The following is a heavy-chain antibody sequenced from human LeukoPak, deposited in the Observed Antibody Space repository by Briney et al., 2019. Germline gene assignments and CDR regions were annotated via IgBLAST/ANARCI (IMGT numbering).Heavy chain of an antibody. Sequence: VASVKVSCKASGYTFTGYYMHWLRQAPGQGLEWMGWINPNSGGTNYAQKFQGWVTMTRDTSISTAYMELSRLRPDDTAVYYCARESGDSYGPGGYWGQGTLVTVSS. CDR2: INPNSGGT. J-gene: IGHJ4*02. CDR1: GYTFTGYY. D-gene: IGHD5-18*01. CDR3: ARESGDSYGPGGY. V-gene: IGHV1-2*04.